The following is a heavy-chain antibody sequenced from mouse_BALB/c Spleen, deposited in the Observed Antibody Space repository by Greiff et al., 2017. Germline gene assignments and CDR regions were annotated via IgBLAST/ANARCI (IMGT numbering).Heavy chain of an antibody. D-gene: IGHD2-1*01. Sequence: VQLQQSGPGLVKPSQSLSLTCTVTGYSITSDYAWNWIRQFPGNKLEWMGYISYSGSTSYNPSLKSRISITRDTSKNQFFLQLNSVTTEDTATYYCARDGNYDWYFDVWGAGTTVTVSS. CDR3: ARDGNYDWYFDV. V-gene: IGHV3-2*02. J-gene: IGHJ1*01. CDR1: GYSITSDYA. CDR2: ISYSGST.